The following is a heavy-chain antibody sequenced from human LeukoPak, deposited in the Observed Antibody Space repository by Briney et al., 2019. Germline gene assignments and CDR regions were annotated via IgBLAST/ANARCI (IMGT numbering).Heavy chain of an antibody. V-gene: IGHV1-46*01. CDR3: AREGPATYHFDA. Sequence: ASVKVSCKASGYTFTSYFVHWVRLVPGQGLEWMGIFYTGAGTSSYTSSFQGRVTMTRDTSTSTVYMELSSLTSEDTAVYYCAREGPATYHFDAWGQGTPVTVSA. J-gene: IGHJ4*02. CDR2: FYTGAGTS. CDR1: GYTFTSYF. D-gene: IGHD2-2*01.